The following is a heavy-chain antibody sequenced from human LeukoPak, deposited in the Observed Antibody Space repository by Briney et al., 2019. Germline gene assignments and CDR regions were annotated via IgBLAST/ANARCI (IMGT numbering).Heavy chain of an antibody. V-gene: IGHV3-30*03. D-gene: IGHD3-10*01. CDR3: ATYYYGSGSYYIHYYGMDV. CDR2: ISYDGSNK. Sequence: GGSLRLSCAASGFTFSSYGMHWVRQAPGKGLERVAVISYDGSNKYYADSVKGRFTISRDNSKNTLYLQMNSLRAEDTAVYYCATYYYGSGSYYIHYYGMDVWGKGTTVTVSS. J-gene: IGHJ6*04. CDR1: GFTFSSYG.